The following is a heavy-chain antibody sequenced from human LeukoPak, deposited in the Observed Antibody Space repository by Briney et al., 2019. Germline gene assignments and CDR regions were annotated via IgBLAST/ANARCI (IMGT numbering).Heavy chain of an antibody. Sequence: SETLSLTCTVSGDYMRDDYWGWIRQPAGRGLEWIGRIYSSANIDYNPSLESRVTLSIDTSKNQFSLKLSSVTAADTAGYYCARVTGDVVGPFYYYYLDVWGKGTTVTISS. V-gene: IGHV4-4*07. CDR3: ARVTGDVVGPFYYYYLDV. D-gene: IGHD2-15*01. CDR1: GDYMRDDY. CDR2: IYSSANI. J-gene: IGHJ6*03.